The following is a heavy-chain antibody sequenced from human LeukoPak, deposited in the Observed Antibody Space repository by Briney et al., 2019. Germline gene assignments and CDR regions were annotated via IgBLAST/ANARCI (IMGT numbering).Heavy chain of an antibody. CDR1: GGTFSSYA. Sequence: ASVKVSCKASGGTFSSYAISWVRQSPGQGLEWMGGIIPIFGTANYAQKFQGRVTITADESTSTAYMEQSSLRSEDTAVYYCARSITGRDWFDPWGQGTLVTVSS. J-gene: IGHJ5*02. V-gene: IGHV1-69*01. CDR3: ARSITGRDWFDP. D-gene: IGHD1-20*01. CDR2: IIPIFGTA.